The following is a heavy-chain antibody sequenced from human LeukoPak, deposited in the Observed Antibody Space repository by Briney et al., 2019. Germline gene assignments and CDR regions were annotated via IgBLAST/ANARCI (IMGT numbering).Heavy chain of an antibody. CDR3: ARGRRDGYNPRNAPFVY. V-gene: IGHV4-34*01. D-gene: IGHD5-24*01. CDR2: INHSGST. CDR1: GGSFSGYY. J-gene: IGHJ4*02. Sequence: SETLSLTCAVYGGSFSGYYWSWIRQPPGKGLEWIGEINHSGSTNYNPSLKSRVTISVDTSKNQFSLKLSSVTAADTAVYYCARGRRDGYNPRNAPFVYWGQGTLVTVSS.